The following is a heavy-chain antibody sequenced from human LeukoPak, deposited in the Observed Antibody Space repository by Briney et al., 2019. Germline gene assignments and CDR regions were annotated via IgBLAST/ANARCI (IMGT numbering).Heavy chain of an antibody. J-gene: IGHJ4*02. CDR3: ARDQYDTWSRRGNFDS. D-gene: IGHD3-3*01. CDR2: IKLDGSEK. CDR1: GFTFEKYW. V-gene: IGHV3-7*03. Sequence: GGSLRLSCVASGFTFEKYWMSWVRQAPGKGLEWVANIKLDGSEKNYVDSVKGRFTISRDNTKNSLYLQMNSLRAEDTAVFYCARDQYDTWSRRGNFDSWGQGTLVIVSS.